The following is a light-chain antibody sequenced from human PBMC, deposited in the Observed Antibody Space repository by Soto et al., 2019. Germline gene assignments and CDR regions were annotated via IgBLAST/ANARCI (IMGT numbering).Light chain of an antibody. Sequence: QSALTQPASVSGSPGQSITISCTGTSSDVGGYNYVSWYQQDPGKAPKLMIYEVSNRPSGVSNRFSNSKSGNTASLTISGLQAEDEADYYCSSFTTSSTVVFGGGTKVTVL. CDR2: EVS. CDR3: SSFTTSSTVV. J-gene: IGLJ2*01. CDR1: SSDVGGYNY. V-gene: IGLV2-14*01.